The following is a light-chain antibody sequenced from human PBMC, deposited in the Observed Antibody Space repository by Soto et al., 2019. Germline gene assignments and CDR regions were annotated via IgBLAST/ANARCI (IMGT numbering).Light chain of an antibody. CDR3: QPYGSSPTYT. Sequence: ELVLTQSPGTLSLSPGERATLSCRASQSVSSSYLAWYQQKPGQAPRLLIYGASSMATGIPDRFSGSGSGTDFTLTISRLEPEDLAVYYCQPYGSSPTYTFGQGTKLEIK. V-gene: IGKV3-20*01. CDR2: GAS. CDR1: QSVSSSY. J-gene: IGKJ2*01.